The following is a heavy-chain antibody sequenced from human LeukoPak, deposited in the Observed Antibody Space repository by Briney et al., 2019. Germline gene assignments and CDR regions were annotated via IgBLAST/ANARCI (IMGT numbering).Heavy chain of an antibody. J-gene: IGHJ4*02. Sequence: GASVKVSCKXSGGTFSSYTISWVRQAPGQGLEWMGRIIPILGIANYSQKFQGRVTITADKSTSTAYMELSSLRSEDTAVYYCARGVAGGWVLFDYWGQGTLVTVSS. CDR3: ARGVAGGWVLFDY. CDR2: IIPILGIA. D-gene: IGHD6-19*01. V-gene: IGHV1-69*02. CDR1: GGTFSSYT.